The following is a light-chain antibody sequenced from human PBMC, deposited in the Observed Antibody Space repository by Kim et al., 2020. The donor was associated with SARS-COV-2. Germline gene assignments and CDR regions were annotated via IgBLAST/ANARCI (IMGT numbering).Light chain of an antibody. CDR2: RNN. J-gene: IGLJ2*01. CDR3: AAWDDSLSGPV. V-gene: IGLV1-47*01. CDR1: TANIGSIY. Sequence: GQRLPHSCPGSTANIGSIYVYWYQQLPGTAPKLLIYRNNQRPSGVPDRFSGSKSGTSASLAISGLRSEDEADYYCAAWDDSLSGPVFGGGTQLTVL.